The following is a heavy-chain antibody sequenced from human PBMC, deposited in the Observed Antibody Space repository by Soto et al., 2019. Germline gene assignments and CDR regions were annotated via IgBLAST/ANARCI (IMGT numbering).Heavy chain of an antibody. Sequence: SETLSLTCTVSGGSISSSSYYWGWIRQPPGKGLEWIGSIYYSGSTYYNPSLKSRVTISVDTSKNQFSLKLSSVTAADTAVYYCATLWFGEWAFDIWGQGTMVTV. CDR1: GGSISSSSYY. V-gene: IGHV4-39*01. J-gene: IGHJ3*02. D-gene: IGHD3-10*01. CDR2: IYYSGST. CDR3: ATLWFGEWAFDI.